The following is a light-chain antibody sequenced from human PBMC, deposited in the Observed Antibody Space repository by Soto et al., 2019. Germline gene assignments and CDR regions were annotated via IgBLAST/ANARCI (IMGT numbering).Light chain of an antibody. V-gene: IGKV1-8*01. J-gene: IGKJ1*01. CDR2: AAS. CDR1: QGISSY. CDR3: KQYYSYPRT. Sequence: AIRMTQSPSSLSASTGDIVTITCRASQGISSYLAWYQQKQGKAPKLLIYAASTLESGVTSRFSGSGSGTDFTLTISCLESEDFATYSCKQYYSYPRTFGQGTKVEIK.